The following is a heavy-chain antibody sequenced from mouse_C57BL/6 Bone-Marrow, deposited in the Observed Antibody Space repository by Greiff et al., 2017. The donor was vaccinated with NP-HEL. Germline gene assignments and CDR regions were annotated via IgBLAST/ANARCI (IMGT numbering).Heavy chain of an antibody. D-gene: IGHD2-2*01. Sequence: VQLQQPGAELVRPGASVKLSCKASGYTFTSYWMHWVKQRPGQGLEWIGVIDPSDSDTNYNQKFKGKATLTVDTSTSTAYMQLNSLTSEDSAVYYCARVSTMVKGLAYWGQGTRVTVSA. J-gene: IGHJ3*01. V-gene: IGHV1-59*01. CDR3: ARVSTMVKGLAY. CDR2: IDPSDSDT. CDR1: GYTFTSYW.